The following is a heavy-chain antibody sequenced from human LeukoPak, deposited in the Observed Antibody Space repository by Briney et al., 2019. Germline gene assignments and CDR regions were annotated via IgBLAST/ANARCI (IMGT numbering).Heavy chain of an antibody. CDR2: IFPSGGEI. J-gene: IGHJ4*02. V-gene: IGHV3-23*01. D-gene: IGHD1-7*01. CDR3: AKDGKIRNWNYYQAKPVY. CDR1: GFTFSTFA. Sequence: GGSLRLSCAASGFTFSTFAMIWVRQPPGKGLEWVSSIFPSGGEIHYADSVRGRFTISRDNSKSTLSLQMNSLRAEDTAVYYCAKDGKIRNWNYYQAKPVYWGQGTLVTVSS.